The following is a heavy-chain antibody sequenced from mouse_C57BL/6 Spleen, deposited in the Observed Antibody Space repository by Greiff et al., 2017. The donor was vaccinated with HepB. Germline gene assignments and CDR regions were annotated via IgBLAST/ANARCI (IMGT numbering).Heavy chain of an antibody. V-gene: IGHV1-59*01. CDR3: ARSYYGSRGAWFAY. Sequence: QVQLQQPGAELVRPGTSVKLSCKASGYTFTSYWMHWVKQRPGQGLEWIGVIDPSDSYTNYNQKFKGKATLTVDTSSSTAYMQLSSLTSEDSAVYYCARSYYGSRGAWFAYWGQGTLVTVSA. J-gene: IGHJ3*01. CDR1: GYTFTSYW. CDR2: IDPSDSYT. D-gene: IGHD1-1*01.